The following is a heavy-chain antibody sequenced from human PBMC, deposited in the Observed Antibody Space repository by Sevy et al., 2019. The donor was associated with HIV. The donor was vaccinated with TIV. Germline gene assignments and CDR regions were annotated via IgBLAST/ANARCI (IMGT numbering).Heavy chain of an antibody. J-gene: IGHJ4*02. CDR1: GFSFRSYS. Sequence: GGSLRLSCEASGFSFRSYSMSWVRQAPGKGLEWVSHIGSSGRTVYYAESVKGRFTISRDNARDSLSLQMNSLRADDTAVYYCVRDHTDWGFDHWDQGTLVTVSS. V-gene: IGHV3-48*01. CDR3: VRDHTDWGFDH. D-gene: IGHD7-27*01. CDR2: IGSSGRTV.